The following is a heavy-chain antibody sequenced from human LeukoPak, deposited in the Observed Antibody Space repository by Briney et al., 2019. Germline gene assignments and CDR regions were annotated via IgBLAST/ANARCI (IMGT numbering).Heavy chain of an antibody. CDR3: ARDSRVHRYCSGGSCYDY. D-gene: IGHD2-15*01. V-gene: IGHV1-18*01. CDR1: GYTFTSYG. CDR2: ISAYNGNT. Sequence: ASVKVSCKASGYTFTSYGISWVRQAPGQGREWMGWISAYNGNTNYAQKLQGRVTMTTDTSTSTAYMELRSLRSDDTAVYYCARDSRVHRYCSGGSCYDYWGQGTLVTVSS. J-gene: IGHJ4*02.